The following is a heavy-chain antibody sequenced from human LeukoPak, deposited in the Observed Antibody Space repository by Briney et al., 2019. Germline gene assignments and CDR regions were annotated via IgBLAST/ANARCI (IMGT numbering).Heavy chain of an antibody. CDR1: GFTFSYYN. V-gene: IGHV3-21*01. CDR3: ARDHYYYDSSGYYYYFDY. Sequence: PGGCLRLSCAASGFTFSYYNMNWVRQARGKGLEWVSSISGSSSFISYADSVKGRFTVSRDNAKNSLYLQMNSLRAEDTAVYYCARDHYYYDSSGYYYYFDYWGQGSLVTVSS. J-gene: IGHJ4*02. D-gene: IGHD3-22*01. CDR2: ISGSSSFI.